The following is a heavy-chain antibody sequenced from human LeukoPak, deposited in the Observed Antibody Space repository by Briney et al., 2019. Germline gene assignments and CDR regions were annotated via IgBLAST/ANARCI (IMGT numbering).Heavy chain of an antibody. CDR3: ARFAYGSDYFPGHY. D-gene: IGHD3-22*01. J-gene: IGHJ4*02. CDR1: GYTFPIYW. CDR2: IYPGDSNT. Sequence: ASLTVSCKGSGYTFPIYWMGWVRQTPGKGLEWMGIIYPGDSNTRYRPALQGQVTISADKSISTAYLQWSSLKASDTARYYCARFAYGSDYFPGHYWGQGTLVTVSS. V-gene: IGHV5-51*01.